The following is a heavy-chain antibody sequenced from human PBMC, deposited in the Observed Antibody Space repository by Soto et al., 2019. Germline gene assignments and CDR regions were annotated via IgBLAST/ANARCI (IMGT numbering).Heavy chain of an antibody. D-gene: IGHD3-3*01. CDR2: IYYSGSA. CDR1: GGSISSGDYY. Sequence: SETLSLTCTVSGGSISSGDYYWSWIRQPPGKGLEWIGYIYYSGSAYYNPTLKSRVYISVDTSKNQFSLNLTSVTAADTAVYYCARDRRHDYRSGYPDYWGQGTLVTVSS. CDR3: ARDRRHDYRSGYPDY. J-gene: IGHJ4*02. V-gene: IGHV4-30-4*01.